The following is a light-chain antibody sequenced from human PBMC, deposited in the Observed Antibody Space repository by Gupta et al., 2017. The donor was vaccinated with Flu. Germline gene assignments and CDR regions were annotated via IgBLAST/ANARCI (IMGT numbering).Light chain of an antibody. Sequence: SYVLTQPPSVSVAPGQTARMTCGGNNIISKTVHWYQQKPGQAPVLVVYDDTERPSGIPERFSGSSSGNTATLTISRVGAGDEADYYCQVWDSTSDHVVFGGGTKLTVL. CDR1: NIISKT. V-gene: IGLV3-21*02. CDR2: DDT. CDR3: QVWDSTSDHVV. J-gene: IGLJ3*02.